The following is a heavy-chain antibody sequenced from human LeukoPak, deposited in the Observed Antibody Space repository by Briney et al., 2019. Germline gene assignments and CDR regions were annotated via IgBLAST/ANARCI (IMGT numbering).Heavy chain of an antibody. V-gene: IGHV4-34*01. CDR2: IHHTGTP. Sequence: PSETLSLTCAVYGGSFNGYYWSWIRQPPGKGLEWIASIHHTGTPYYNPSLKSRVTISVDTSKNQFSLQFSSVIAADTAVYYCMRHASGEPPRYWGQGTLVTASS. D-gene: IGHD7-27*01. J-gene: IGHJ4*02. CDR1: GGSFNGYY. CDR3: MRHASGEPPRY.